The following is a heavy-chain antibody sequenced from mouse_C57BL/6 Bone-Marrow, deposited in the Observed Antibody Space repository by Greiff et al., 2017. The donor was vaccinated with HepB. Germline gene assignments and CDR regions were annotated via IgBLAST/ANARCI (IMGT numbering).Heavy chain of an antibody. Sequence: EVQLVESGAELVRPGASVKLSCTASGFNIKDDYMHWVKQRPEQGLEWIGWIDPENGDTEYASKFQGKATITADTSSNTAYLQLSSLTSEDTAVYYCTATGVADFDYWGQGTTLTVSS. CDR1: GFNIKDDY. CDR3: TATGVADFDY. V-gene: IGHV14-4*01. J-gene: IGHJ2*01. D-gene: IGHD1-1*02. CDR2: IDPENGDT.